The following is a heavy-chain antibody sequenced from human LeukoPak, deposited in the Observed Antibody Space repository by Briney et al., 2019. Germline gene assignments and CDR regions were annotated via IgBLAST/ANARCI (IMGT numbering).Heavy chain of an antibody. Sequence: GGSLRPSCAASGFTFDDYAMHWVRQAPGKGLEWVSLISGDGGSTYYADSVKGRFTISRDNSKNSLYLQMNSLGTEDTALYYCAKLATVTPQGYWGQGTLVTVSS. D-gene: IGHD4-17*01. J-gene: IGHJ4*02. V-gene: IGHV3-43*02. CDR3: AKLATVTPQGY. CDR2: ISGDGGST. CDR1: GFTFDDYA.